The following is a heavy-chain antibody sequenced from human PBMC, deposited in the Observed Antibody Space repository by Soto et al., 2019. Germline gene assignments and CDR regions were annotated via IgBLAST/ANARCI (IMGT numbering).Heavy chain of an antibody. Sequence: QVQLQESGPGLVKPSGTLSLTCAVSGASMSTNHWWSWVRQSSGKGLEWIGEIYPSGSTNYNPSLRGRVTFSVDKSKSQFSLRLNSLTAADTAVYFCARDYCSSTSCYGRTTFDIWGRGTLVTVS. V-gene: IGHV4-4*02. CDR3: ARDYCSSTSCYGRTTFDI. J-gene: IGHJ3*02. CDR2: IYPSGST. D-gene: IGHD2-2*01. CDR1: GASMSTNHW.